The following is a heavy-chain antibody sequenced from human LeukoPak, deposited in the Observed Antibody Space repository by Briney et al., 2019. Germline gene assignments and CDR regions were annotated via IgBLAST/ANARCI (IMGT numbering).Heavy chain of an antibody. J-gene: IGHJ3*02. Sequence: GASVKVSCKASGYTFTGYYMHWVRQAPGQGLEWMGWINPNSGGTNYAQKLQGRVTMTTDTSTSTAYMELRSLRSDDTAVYYCARGRTYCSSTSCYAPIDAFDIWGQGTMVTVSS. D-gene: IGHD2-2*01. CDR3: ARGRTYCSSTSCYAPIDAFDI. CDR1: GYTFTGYY. CDR2: INPNSGGT. V-gene: IGHV1-2*02.